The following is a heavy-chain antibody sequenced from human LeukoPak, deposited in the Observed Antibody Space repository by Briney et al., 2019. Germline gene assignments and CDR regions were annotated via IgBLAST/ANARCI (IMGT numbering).Heavy chain of an antibody. CDR3: ARVPSVQLERRSGGYYYYGMDV. V-gene: IGHV4-34*01. CDR2: INHSGST. J-gene: IGHJ6*04. D-gene: IGHD1-1*01. Sequence: PSETLSLTCAVYGGSFSGYYWSWIRQPPGKGLEWIGEINHSGSTNYNPSLKSRVTISVDASKNQFSLKLSSVTAADTAVYYCARVPSVQLERRSGGYYYYGMDVWGKGTTVTVSS. CDR1: GGSFSGYY.